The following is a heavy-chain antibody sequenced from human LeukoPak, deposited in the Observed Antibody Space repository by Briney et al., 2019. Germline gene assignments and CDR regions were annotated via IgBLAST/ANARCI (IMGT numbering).Heavy chain of an antibody. Sequence: MSGGSLRLSCVDPGVPFNTYNITWVRQAPGKGLEWVSSITSTSAYRQYGDSVRGRFTISRDNTKNSVYLQMDSLGAEDTAVYHCARVTMGATTLNYYYFFMDVWGKGTTVTVSS. V-gene: IGHV3-21*01. J-gene: IGHJ6*03. D-gene: IGHD1-26*01. CDR2: ITSTSAYR. CDR3: ARVTMGATTLNYYYFFMDV. CDR1: GVPFNTYN.